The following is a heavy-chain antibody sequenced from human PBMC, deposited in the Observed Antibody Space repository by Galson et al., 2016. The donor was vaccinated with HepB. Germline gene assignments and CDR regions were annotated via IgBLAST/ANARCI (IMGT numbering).Heavy chain of an antibody. V-gene: IGHV3-53*01. J-gene: IGHJ3*02. Sequence: SLRLSCAASGFIFSNYGMHWVRQAPGKGLEWVSVLYRDGSTYYADSVEGRFTISRDNSRNTLYLQMNSLRAEDTAMYYCARNMYGAATNYIGDVFDIWGRGTMVTVSS. CDR3: ARNMYGAATNYIGDVFDI. CDR1: GFIFSNYG. D-gene: IGHD3-10*01. CDR2: LYRDGST.